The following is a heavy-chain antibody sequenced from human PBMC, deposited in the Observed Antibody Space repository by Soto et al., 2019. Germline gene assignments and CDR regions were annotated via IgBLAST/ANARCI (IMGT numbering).Heavy chain of an antibody. V-gene: IGHV3-33*01. CDR1: GFTFSSYG. CDR2: IWYDGSNK. CDR3: ARDGDFWSGYYTSGYYYYYGMDV. D-gene: IGHD3-3*01. J-gene: IGHJ6*02. Sequence: GGSLRLSCAASGFTFSSYGIHWVRQAPGKGLEWVAVIWYDGSNKYYADSVKGRFTISRDNSKNTLYLQMNSLRAEDTAVYYCARDGDFWSGYYTSGYYYYYGMDVWGQGTTVTVSS.